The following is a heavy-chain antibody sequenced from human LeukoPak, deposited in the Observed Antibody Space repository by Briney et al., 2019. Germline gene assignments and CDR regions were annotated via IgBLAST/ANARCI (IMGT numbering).Heavy chain of an antibody. CDR1: GFTFSSYA. CDR3: ARQGGYSSSWYIDY. Sequence: GGSLRLSCAASGFTFSSYAMSWVRQAPGKGLEWVSAISGSGGSTYYADSVKGRYTISRDNSKNTLYLQMNSLRAEDTAVYYCARQGGYSSSWYIDYWGQGTLVTVSS. J-gene: IGHJ4*02. CDR2: ISGSGGST. V-gene: IGHV3-23*01. D-gene: IGHD6-13*01.